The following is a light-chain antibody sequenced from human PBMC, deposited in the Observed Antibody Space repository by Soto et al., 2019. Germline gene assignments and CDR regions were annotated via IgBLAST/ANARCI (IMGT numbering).Light chain of an antibody. J-gene: IGLJ2*01. Sequence: QSALTQPASVAGSPGQSMTISCTGTSSDVGGYNYVSWYQQYPGKVPKVIIYEVSNRPSGVSNRFSGSKSGNTASMTISGIQAEDEADYYCTSYISSNTLVVFGGGTKVTVL. CDR2: EVS. V-gene: IGLV2-14*01. CDR3: TSYISSNTLVV. CDR1: SSDVGGYNY.